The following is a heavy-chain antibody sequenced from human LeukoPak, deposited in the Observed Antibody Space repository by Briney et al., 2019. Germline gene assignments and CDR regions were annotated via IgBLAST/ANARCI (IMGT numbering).Heavy chain of an antibody. V-gene: IGHV3-7*01. CDR1: GFSFSHYW. CDR3: ARAGVPGAVDY. J-gene: IGHJ4*02. D-gene: IGHD6-13*01. CDR2: IQPDGSDK. Sequence: GGSLRLSGAASGFSFSHYWMTGVRQAPGKGLEGLANIQPDGSDKYYLDSVTGRSTISRDNAKNSLYLQMNRLTAEDTAVYYSARAGVPGAVDYWGQGTLVTVSS.